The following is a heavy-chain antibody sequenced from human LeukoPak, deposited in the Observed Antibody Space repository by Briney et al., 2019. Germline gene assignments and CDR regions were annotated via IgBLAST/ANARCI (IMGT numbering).Heavy chain of an antibody. CDR1: GFTFSSYS. CDR2: ISSSSSYI. D-gene: IGHD2-21*01. Sequence: GGSLRLSCAASGFTFSSYSMNWVRQAPGKGLEWVSSISSSSSYIYYADSVKGRFTISRDNAKNSLYLQMNSLRAEDTAVYYCARDLLYCGGDCPGSWGQGTLVTVSS. V-gene: IGHV3-21*01. J-gene: IGHJ4*02. CDR3: ARDLLYCGGDCPGS.